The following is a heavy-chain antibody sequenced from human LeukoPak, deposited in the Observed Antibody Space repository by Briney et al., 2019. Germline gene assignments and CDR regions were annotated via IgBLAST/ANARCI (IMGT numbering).Heavy chain of an antibody. Sequence: ASVKVSCKASGYTFTSYYMHRVRQAPGQGLEWMGIINPSGGSTSYAQKFQGRVTMTRDMSTSTVYMELSSLRSEDTAVYYCAREGRWDSSGYNFDYWGQGTLVTVSS. CDR1: GYTFTSYY. CDR3: AREGRWDSSGYNFDY. D-gene: IGHD3-22*01. J-gene: IGHJ4*02. V-gene: IGHV1-46*01. CDR2: INPSGGST.